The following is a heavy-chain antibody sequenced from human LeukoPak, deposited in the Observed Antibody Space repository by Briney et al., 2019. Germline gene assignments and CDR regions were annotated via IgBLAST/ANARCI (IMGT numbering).Heavy chain of an antibody. CDR1: GFTFSSYA. V-gene: IGHV3-30*04. CDR3: ARDRLITYYYDSSGYYPGY. CDR2: ISDDGSNK. D-gene: IGHD3-22*01. J-gene: IGHJ4*02. Sequence: GGSLRLSCAASGFTFSSYAMHWVRQAPGKGLEWVAVISDDGSNKYYADSVKGRFTISRDNSKNTLYLQMNSLRAEDTAVYYCARDRLITYYYDSSGYYPGYWGQGTRVTVSS.